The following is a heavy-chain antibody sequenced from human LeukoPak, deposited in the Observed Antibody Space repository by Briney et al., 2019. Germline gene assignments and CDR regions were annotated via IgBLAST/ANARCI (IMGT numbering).Heavy chain of an antibody. CDR2: INSDGSST. Sequence: GGSLRLSCAASGFTFSSYWMHWVRQAPGKGLVWVSRINSDGSSTSYADSVKGRFTISRDNAKNTLYLQMNSLRAEGTAVYYCARDYRTYYYDSSGPDYWGQGTLVTVSS. CDR3: ARDYRTYYYDSSGPDY. V-gene: IGHV3-74*01. D-gene: IGHD3-22*01. J-gene: IGHJ4*02. CDR1: GFTFSSYW.